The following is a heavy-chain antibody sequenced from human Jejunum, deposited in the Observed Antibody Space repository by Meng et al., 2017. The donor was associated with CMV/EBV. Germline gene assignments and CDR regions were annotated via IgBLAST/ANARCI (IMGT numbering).Heavy chain of an antibody. V-gene: IGHV3-66*01. J-gene: IGHJ4*03. Sequence: GEVGGAGGGLVRPGGSLGLSCEASEFTVSNNYMAWVRQAPGKGLEWVSVIYSGGSTYYGDSVKDRFTISRDTSKNTVYLQMDSLRAEDTAVYYCARGAGSSSSRRYLDYWGQGTLVTVSS. D-gene: IGHD6-6*01. CDR2: IYSGGST. CDR1: EFTVSNNY. CDR3: ARGAGSSSSRRYLDY.